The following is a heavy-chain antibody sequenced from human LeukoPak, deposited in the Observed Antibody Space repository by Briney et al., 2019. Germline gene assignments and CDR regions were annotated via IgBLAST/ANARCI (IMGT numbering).Heavy chain of an antibody. D-gene: IGHD1-26*01. Sequence: GGSLRLSCAASGFTFSSFAMTWVRQAPGKGLEWVSVISGSGGNTYYADSVKGRFTISGDNSKNTLYLQINSLRAEDTALYYCAKGRYRFDYWGQGTLVTVSS. V-gene: IGHV3-23*01. J-gene: IGHJ4*02. CDR1: GFTFSSFA. CDR2: ISGSGGNT. CDR3: AKGRYRFDY.